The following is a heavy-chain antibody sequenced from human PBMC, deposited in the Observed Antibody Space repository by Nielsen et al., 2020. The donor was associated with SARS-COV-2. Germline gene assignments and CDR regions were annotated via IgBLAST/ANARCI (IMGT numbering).Heavy chain of an antibody. V-gene: IGHV1-46*01. CDR3: ARVASGSYYSYYYYGMDV. CDR2: INPSGGST. J-gene: IGHJ6*02. Sequence: WVRQAPGQGLEWMGIINPSGGSTSYAQKFQGRVTMTRDTSTSTVYMELSSLRSEDTAVYYCARVASGSYYSYYYYGMDVWGQGTTVTVSS. D-gene: IGHD1-26*01.